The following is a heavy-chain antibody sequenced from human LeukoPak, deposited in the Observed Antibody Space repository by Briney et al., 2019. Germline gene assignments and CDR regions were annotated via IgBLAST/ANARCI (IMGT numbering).Heavy chain of an antibody. CDR1: RFTFSSYE. CDR3: ARDQAGRHSDY. Sequence: EGSLRLSCAASRFTFSSYEMNWVRQAPGKGLEWVSYISSSGSTIYYADSVKGRFTISRDNAKNSLYLQMNSLRAEDSAVYYCARDQAGRHSDYWGQGTLVTVSS. J-gene: IGHJ4*02. D-gene: IGHD6-13*01. V-gene: IGHV3-48*03. CDR2: ISSSGSTI.